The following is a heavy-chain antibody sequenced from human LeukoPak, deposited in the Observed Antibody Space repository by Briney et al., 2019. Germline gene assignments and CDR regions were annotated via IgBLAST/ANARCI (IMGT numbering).Heavy chain of an antibody. Sequence: GGSLRLSCVVSGFDLSDYYMSWIRQAPGKWLEWISYISSSGGNIYFADSVKGRFTMSRDNARGSLYLQMNSLTADDTAIYYCARRRDYFDYWGQGTLVTVSS. CDR2: ISSSGGNI. V-gene: IGHV3-11*01. CDR3: ARRRDYFDY. J-gene: IGHJ4*02. CDR1: GFDLSDYY.